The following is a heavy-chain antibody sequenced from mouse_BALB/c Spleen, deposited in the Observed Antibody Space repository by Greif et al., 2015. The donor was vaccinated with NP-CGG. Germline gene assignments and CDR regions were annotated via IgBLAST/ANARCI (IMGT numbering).Heavy chain of an antibody. V-gene: IGHV5-4*02. CDR2: ISDGGSYT. Sequence: DVKLVESGGGLVKPGGSLKLSCAASGFTFSDYYMYWVRQTPEKRLEWVATISDGGSYTYYTESVKGRFTISRDNAKNNLYLQMSSLRSEDTAMYCCARVGGYYGSSSWFAYWGQGTLVTVSA. D-gene: IGHD1-1*01. CDR3: ARVGGYYGSSSWFAY. J-gene: IGHJ3*01. CDR1: GFTFSDYY.